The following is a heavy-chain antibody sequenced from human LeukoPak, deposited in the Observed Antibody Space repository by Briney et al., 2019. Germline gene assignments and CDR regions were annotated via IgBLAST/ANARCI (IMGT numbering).Heavy chain of an antibody. CDR3: ARDSGTTGEVKFDP. D-gene: IGHD1-7*01. CDR2: IYHSGST. J-gene: IGHJ5*02. Sequence: SETLSLTCTVSGYSIISGYYWGWIRQPPGKGLEWIGTIYHSGSTYYNPSLKSRVTISVDTSKNLFSLKLSSVTAADTALYYCARDSGTTGEVKFDPWGQGTLVTVSS. CDR1: GYSIISGYY. V-gene: IGHV4-38-2*02.